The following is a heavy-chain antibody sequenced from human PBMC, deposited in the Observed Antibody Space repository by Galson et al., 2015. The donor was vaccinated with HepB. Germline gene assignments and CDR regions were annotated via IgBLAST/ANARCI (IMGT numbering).Heavy chain of an antibody. CDR2: INPNSGGT. CDR1: GYTFTGYY. J-gene: IGHJ4*02. Sequence: SVKVSCKASGYTFTGYYMHWVRQAPGQGLEWMGWINPNSGGTNYAQKFQGRVTMTRDTSISTAYMELSRLRSDDTAVYYCAREMKGSGWNTYYFDYWGQGTLVTVSS. V-gene: IGHV1-2*02. D-gene: IGHD6-19*01. CDR3: AREMKGSGWNTYYFDY.